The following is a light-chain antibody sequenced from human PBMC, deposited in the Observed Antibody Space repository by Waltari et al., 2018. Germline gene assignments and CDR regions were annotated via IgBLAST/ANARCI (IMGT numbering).Light chain of an antibody. CDR2: EGS. Sequence: QSALTQPASVSGSPGQSITISCTGTSSDVGSYNLFSWYQHHPGKAPKLMIYEGSKRPSGVSNRFSGSKSGNTASLRISGLQAEDEADYYCCSYAGSSTFEVFGGGTKLTVL. V-gene: IGLV2-23*03. CDR1: SSDVGSYNL. CDR3: CSYAGSSTFEV. J-gene: IGLJ2*01.